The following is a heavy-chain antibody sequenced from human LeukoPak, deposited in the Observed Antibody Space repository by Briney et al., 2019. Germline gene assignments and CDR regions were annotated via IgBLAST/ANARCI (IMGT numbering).Heavy chain of an antibody. CDR2: IYYSGST. V-gene: IGHV4-61*08. D-gene: IGHD2-21*01. CDR3: ARRMKHGWFDP. Sequence: PSETLSLTCTVSGGSISSGGYYWSWIRQPPGKGLEWIGYIYYSGSTNYNPSLKSRVTISVDTSKNQFSLKLSSVTAADTAVYYCARRMKHGWFDPWGQGTLVTVSS. CDR1: GGSISSGGYY. J-gene: IGHJ5*02.